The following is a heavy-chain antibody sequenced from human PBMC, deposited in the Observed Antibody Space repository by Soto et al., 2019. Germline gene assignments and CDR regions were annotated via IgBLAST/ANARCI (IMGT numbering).Heavy chain of an antibody. J-gene: IGHJ4*02. CDR2: ISATGATT. Sequence: EVLLLESGGGLVQPGGSLRLSCAASGFSFGSYGMTWVRQAPGKGLEWVSGISATGATTDYADSVKGRFTISRDNSKNTLYLQMNSLRAEDTAVYYCAKSGYYDSSGYYYGPYYFDYWGQGTLVTVSS. CDR1: GFSFGSYG. V-gene: IGHV3-23*01. CDR3: AKSGYYDSSGYYYGPYYFDY. D-gene: IGHD3-22*01.